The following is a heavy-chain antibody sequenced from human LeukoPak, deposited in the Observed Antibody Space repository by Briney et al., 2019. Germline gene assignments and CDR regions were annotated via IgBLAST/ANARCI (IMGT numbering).Heavy chain of an antibody. CDR3: AKDFVPPLLWFGELLENYYGMDV. J-gene: IGHJ6*02. D-gene: IGHD3-10*01. CDR1: GFTFSSYS. Sequence: GGSLRLSCAASGFTFSSYSMNWVRQAPGKGLEWVSSISSISSFINYADSVKGRFTISRDNSKNTLYLQMNSLRAEDTAVYYCAKDFVPPLLWFGELLENYYGMDVWGQGTTVTVSS. CDR2: ISSISSFI. V-gene: IGHV3-21*01.